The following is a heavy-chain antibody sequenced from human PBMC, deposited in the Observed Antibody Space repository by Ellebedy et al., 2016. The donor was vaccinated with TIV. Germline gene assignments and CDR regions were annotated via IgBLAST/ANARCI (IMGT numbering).Heavy chain of an antibody. CDR3: AKDRGLGLGIPNYFDY. D-gene: IGHD7-27*01. V-gene: IGHV3-23*01. CDR2: ISGSGGST. J-gene: IGHJ4*02. CDR1: GFTFANYA. Sequence: GESLKISCAASGFTFANYAMTWVRQAPGKGLEWVSSISGSGGSTYSADSVKGRFTISRDNSKNTLYLQMNSLRAEDTAVYYCAKDRGLGLGIPNYFDYWGQGTLVTVSS.